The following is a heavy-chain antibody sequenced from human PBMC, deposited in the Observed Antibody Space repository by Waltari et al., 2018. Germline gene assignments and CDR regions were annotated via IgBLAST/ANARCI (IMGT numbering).Heavy chain of an antibody. Sequence: QVQLVQSGAEVKKPGASVTVSCKASGYTFTSYGINWVRPAPGHGLEWMGWISTSDGDTNYAQKVQDRVTMTADTSTSTAYMELRSLRSDDTAMYYCARDKSEYSGQLIDYLGQGTSSQPIDYWGQGTLVTVSS. CDR2: ISTSDGDT. V-gene: IGHV1-18*01. CDR3: ARDKSEYSGQLIDYLGQGTSSQPIDY. CDR1: GYTFTSYG. J-gene: IGHJ4*02. D-gene: IGHD6-6*01.